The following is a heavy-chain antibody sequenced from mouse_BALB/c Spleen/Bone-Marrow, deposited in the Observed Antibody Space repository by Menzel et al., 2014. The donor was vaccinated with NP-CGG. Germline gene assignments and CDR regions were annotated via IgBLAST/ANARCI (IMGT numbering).Heavy chain of an antibody. J-gene: IGHJ2*01. D-gene: IGHD1-2*01. CDR2: ISYSGNT. CDR3: TRDYYGP. Sequence: EVKVIESGPSPVKPSQTLSLTCSVTGDSITSGYWNWIRKFPGNKLEYMGYISYSGNTYYNPSLISRISITRDTSKNQYYLQLNSVTTEDTATYYCTRDYYGPWGQGTTLTVSS. V-gene: IGHV3-8*02. CDR1: GDSITSGY.